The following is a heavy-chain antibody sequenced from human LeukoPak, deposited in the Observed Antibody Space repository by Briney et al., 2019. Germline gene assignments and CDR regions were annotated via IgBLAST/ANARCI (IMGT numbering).Heavy chain of an antibody. V-gene: IGHV3-23*01. CDR1: GFTFSSYA. D-gene: IGHD3-16*01. J-gene: IGHJ4*02. CDR2: ISGTGDTT. Sequence: GGSLRLSCAASGFTFSSYAMSWVRQAPGKGLEWVSSISGTGDTTYYADSVKGRFTISRDNSKNTLYLQMNSLRVEDTAVYYCAKSTQGAYYFDYLGQGTLVTVYS. CDR3: AKSTQGAYYFDY.